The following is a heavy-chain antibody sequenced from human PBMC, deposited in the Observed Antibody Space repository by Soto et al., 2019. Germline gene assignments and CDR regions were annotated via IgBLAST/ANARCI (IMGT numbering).Heavy chain of an antibody. CDR3: ATVVGLAYSGAVCYSLSYCAMDV. J-gene: IGHJ6*02. Sequence: EVQLVESGGGLVQPGGSLRLSCVASGFTFGDYWMSWVRQAPGKGLDWVANIKQDGSEKYYVDSVKGRFAVSRDNAQNSFYLQVNRRSAEDTALYYGATVVGLAYSGAVCYSLSYCAMDVGGQGTTVTVSS. CDR2: IKQDGSEK. D-gene: IGHD2-21*02. CDR1: GFTFGDYW. V-gene: IGHV3-7*02.